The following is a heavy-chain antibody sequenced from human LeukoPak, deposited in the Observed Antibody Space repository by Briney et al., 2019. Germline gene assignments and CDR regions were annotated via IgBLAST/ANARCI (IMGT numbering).Heavy chain of an antibody. V-gene: IGHV3-48*01. D-gene: IGHD2-21*01. CDR2: ISSRSNSI. CDR3: AREVVVIATSSTDAFDI. CDR1: GFTFDDHG. J-gene: IGHJ3*02. Sequence: GGSLRLSCAASGFTFDDHGMNWVRQAPGKGLEWVSYISSRSNSIYYADSVKGRFTISRDNAKNSLYLQMNSLRAEDTAIYYCAREVVVIATSSTDAFDIWGQGTMVTVSS.